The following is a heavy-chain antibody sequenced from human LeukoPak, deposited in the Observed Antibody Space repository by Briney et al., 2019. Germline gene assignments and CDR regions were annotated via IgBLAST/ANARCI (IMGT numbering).Heavy chain of an antibody. CDR1: GFTFSSYA. CDR2: ISYDGSNK. Sequence: GRSLRLSCAASGFTFSSYAMHWVRQAPGKGLERVAVISYDGSNKYYADSVKGRFTISRDNSKNTLYLQMNSLRAEDTAVYYCARGYNWNYAPFDYWGQGTLVTVSS. D-gene: IGHD1-7*01. J-gene: IGHJ4*02. V-gene: IGHV3-30-3*01. CDR3: ARGYNWNYAPFDY.